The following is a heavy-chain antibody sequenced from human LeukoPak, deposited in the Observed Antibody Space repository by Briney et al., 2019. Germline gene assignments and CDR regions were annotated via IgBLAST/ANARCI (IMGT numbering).Heavy chain of an antibody. Sequence: PGGSLRLSCTASGFAFSHYAMHWVRQAPGKGLDWVAMIWPDGNKRFYADSVTGRFNISRDNSKSALFLQMDSLRPDDTAVYYCARAPSLVWHQQSRFDYWGQGILVTVSS. CDR2: IWPDGNKR. V-gene: IGHV3-33*01. D-gene: IGHD1/OR15-1a*01. CDR3: ARAPSLVWHQQSRFDY. CDR1: GFAFSHYA. J-gene: IGHJ4*02.